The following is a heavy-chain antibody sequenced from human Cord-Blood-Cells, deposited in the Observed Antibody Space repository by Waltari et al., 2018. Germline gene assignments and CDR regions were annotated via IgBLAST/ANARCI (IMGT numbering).Heavy chain of an antibody. CDR2: IYPGDSDT. CDR3: ARHVANWGCTDY. CDR1: VYGLTSYW. J-gene: IGHJ4*02. V-gene: IGHV5-51*01. Sequence: EVPLVQSGEAAKKPGAPLKISCNGYVYGLTSYWLGGVSQMPGKGLEWMGIIYPGDSDTRYSPSFQGQVTISADKSISTAYLQWSSLKASDTAMYYCARHVANWGCTDYWGQGTLVTVSS. D-gene: IGHD7-27*01.